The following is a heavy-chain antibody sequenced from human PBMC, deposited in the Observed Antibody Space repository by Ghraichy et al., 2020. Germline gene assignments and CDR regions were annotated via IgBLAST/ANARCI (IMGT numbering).Heavy chain of an antibody. D-gene: IGHD3-3*01. CDR3: ARDVPIRYDFWSVYMDV. CDR1: GGSISSGGYY. CDR2: IYYSGST. Sequence: TLSLTCTVSGGSISSGGYYWSWIRQHPGKGLEWIGYIYYSGSTYYNPSLKSRVTISVDTSKNQFSLKLSSVTAADTAVYYCARDVPIRYDFWSVYMDVWGKGTTVTVSS. J-gene: IGHJ6*03. V-gene: IGHV4-31*03.